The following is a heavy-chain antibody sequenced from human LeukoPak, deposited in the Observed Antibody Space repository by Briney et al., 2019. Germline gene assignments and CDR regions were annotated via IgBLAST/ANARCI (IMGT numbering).Heavy chain of an antibody. CDR2: IYHSGST. V-gene: IGHV4-30-2*01. CDR1: GGSISSGGYS. D-gene: IGHD2-15*01. CDR3: AGDTLSHGMDV. Sequence: SQTLSLTCAVSGGSISSGGYSWRWIRQPPGKGLEWIGYIYHSGSTYYNPSLKSRVTISVDRSKNQFSLKLSSVTAADTAVYYCAGDTLSHGMDVWGQGTTVTVSS. J-gene: IGHJ6*02.